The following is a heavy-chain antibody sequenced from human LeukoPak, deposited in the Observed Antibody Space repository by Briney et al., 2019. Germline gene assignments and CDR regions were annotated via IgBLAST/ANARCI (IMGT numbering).Heavy chain of an antibody. CDR3: ARTVSGSNDHFDY. Sequence: SETLSLTCTVSGGSISSSSYYWGWIRQPPGKGLEWIGSMYYSGSTYYNPSLKSRVTISVDRSKNQFSLKLSSVTAADTAVYYCARTVSGSNDHFDYWGQGTLVTVSS. CDR2: MYYSGST. V-gene: IGHV4-39*07. D-gene: IGHD1-26*01. J-gene: IGHJ4*02. CDR1: GGSISSSSYY.